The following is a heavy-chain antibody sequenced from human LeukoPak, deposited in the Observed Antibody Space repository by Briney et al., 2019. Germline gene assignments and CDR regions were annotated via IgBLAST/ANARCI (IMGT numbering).Heavy chain of an antibody. Sequence: SVKVSCKASGGTFISYAIGWVRQAPGQGLEWMGGIIPIFGTANYAQKFQGRVTITADESTRTAYMELSSLRSEDTAVYYCARGRVPAAMWAYYYYYMDVWGKGTTVTVSS. CDR3: ARGRVPAAMWAYYYYYMDV. D-gene: IGHD2-2*01. J-gene: IGHJ6*03. CDR1: GGTFISYA. CDR2: IIPIFGTA. V-gene: IGHV1-69*01.